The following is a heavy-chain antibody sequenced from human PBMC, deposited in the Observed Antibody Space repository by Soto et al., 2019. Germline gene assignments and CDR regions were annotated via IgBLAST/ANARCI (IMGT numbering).Heavy chain of an antibody. J-gene: IGHJ4*02. V-gene: IGHV1-18*01. Sequence: ASVKVSCKASGYTFTTYAVAWVRQAPGQGLAWLGWISAYNGNTNYAQKFQGRVTMTTETSRHTAYMEVRRLRSDDTDVYYCARNKGSKAWYYFFDFWSQ. CDR2: ISAYNGNT. D-gene: IGHD1-26*01. CDR1: GYTFTTYA. CDR3: ARNKGSKAWYYFFDF.